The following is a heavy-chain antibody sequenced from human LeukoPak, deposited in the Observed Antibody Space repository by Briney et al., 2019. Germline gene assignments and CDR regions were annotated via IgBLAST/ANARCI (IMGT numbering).Heavy chain of an antibody. J-gene: IGHJ4*02. D-gene: IGHD3-16*01. CDR3: AARPVWGAFDY. CDR1: GFTFSSYA. Sequence: GGSLRLSCAAFGFTFSSYAMSWVRQAPGKGLEWISAISGSGGSTYYADSVKGRFTISRDNSKDTLYLQMNSLRAEDTAVYYCAARPVWGAFDYWGQGTLVTVSS. V-gene: IGHV3-23*01. CDR2: ISGSGGST.